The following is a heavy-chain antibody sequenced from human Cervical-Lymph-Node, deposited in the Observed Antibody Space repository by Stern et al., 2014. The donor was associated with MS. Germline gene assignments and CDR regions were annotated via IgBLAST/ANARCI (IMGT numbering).Heavy chain of an antibody. CDR1: GFTFSSYS. V-gene: IGHV3-21*01. D-gene: IGHD5-12*01. CDR2: ISSSSSYI. Sequence: EVQLVESGGGLVKPGGSLRLSCAASGFTFSSYSMNWVRQAPGKGLEWVSSISSSSSYIYYADSVKGRFTISRDNAKNSLYLQMNSLRAEDTAVYYCARDRVATTRGWFGPWGQGTLVTVSS. J-gene: IGHJ5*02. CDR3: ARDRVATTRGWFGP.